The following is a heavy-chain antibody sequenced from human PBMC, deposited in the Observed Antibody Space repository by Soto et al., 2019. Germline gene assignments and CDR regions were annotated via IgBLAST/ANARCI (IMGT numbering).Heavy chain of an antibody. CDR3: AKPTLRFLEWLFYDAFDI. D-gene: IGHD3-3*01. J-gene: IGHJ3*02. CDR2: ISGSGGST. V-gene: IGHV3-23*01. Sequence: EVQLLESGGGLVQPGGSLRLSCAASGFTFSSYAMSWVRQAPGKGLEWVSAISGSGGSTYYADSVKGRFTISRDNSKNTLYLQMNSLRADDTAVYYCAKPTLRFLEWLFYDAFDIWGQGTMVTVSS. CDR1: GFTFSSYA.